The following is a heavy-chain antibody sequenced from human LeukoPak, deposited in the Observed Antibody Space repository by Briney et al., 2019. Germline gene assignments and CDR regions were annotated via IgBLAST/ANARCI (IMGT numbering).Heavy chain of an antibody. CDR2: IYYSGNT. J-gene: IGHJ4*02. CDR1: GGSISTSAYY. D-gene: IGHD2-2*01. V-gene: IGHV4-39*01. CDR3: ARVGRVVPAAVDPD. Sequence: SETLSLTCIVSGGSISTSAYYWGWIRQPPGEGLQWIGSIYYSGNTYYNSSLKSRVTISVDTSTSQFSLRLSSVTAADTAVYYCARVGRVVPAAVDPDWGQGTLVTVSS.